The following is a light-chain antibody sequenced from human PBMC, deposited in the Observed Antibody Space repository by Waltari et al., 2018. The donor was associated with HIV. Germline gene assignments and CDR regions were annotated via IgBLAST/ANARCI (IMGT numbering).Light chain of an antibody. V-gene: IGLV1-44*01. CDR2: SNS. CDR3: AAWDDSLHGYV. CDR1: SSNIGSNP. J-gene: IGLJ1*01. Sequence: QSVLTQPPSASGTPGQRVTISCSGSSSNIGSNPINWYQQLPGTAPKLLIYSNSQWPSGVPDRFSGSKSGTSASLAISGLQSEDEADYYCAAWDDSLHGYVFGSGTKVTVL.